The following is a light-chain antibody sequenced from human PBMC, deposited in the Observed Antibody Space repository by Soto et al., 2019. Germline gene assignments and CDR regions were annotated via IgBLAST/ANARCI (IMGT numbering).Light chain of an antibody. V-gene: IGLV2-14*01. CDR1: SSDVGAYNY. CDR3: SSYTSSSTYV. Sequence: QSVLTQPASVSGSPGQSITISCTGTSSDVGAYNYVSWYQQHPGKAPKLMIHEVSNRPSGVSNRFSGSKSGNTASLTISGLQAEDEADYYFSSYTSSSTYVFGTGTKLTVL. J-gene: IGLJ1*01. CDR2: EVS.